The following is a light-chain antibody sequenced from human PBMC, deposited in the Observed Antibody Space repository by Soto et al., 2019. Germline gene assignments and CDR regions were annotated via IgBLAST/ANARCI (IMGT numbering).Light chain of an antibody. Sequence: QSALTQPASVSGSPGQSITISCTGTSSDVGGYNYVSWYQHHPGKAPKLMIYDVSNRPSGVSNRFSGSKSGNTASLTISGRQAEDEADYYCNSYTSSSIVVFGGGTKVTVL. J-gene: IGLJ2*01. CDR1: SSDVGGYNY. CDR3: NSYTSSSIVV. V-gene: IGLV2-14*03. CDR2: DVS.